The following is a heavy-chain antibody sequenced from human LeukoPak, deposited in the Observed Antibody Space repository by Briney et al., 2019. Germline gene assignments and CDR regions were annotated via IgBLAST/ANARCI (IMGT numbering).Heavy chain of an antibody. V-gene: IGHV1-18*01. Sequence: ASVKVSCKASGYYLTSFAINWVRHDPGQEREWMGWIIAYDGGFKYAQGFLGRVTMSTDSSPRTASMERTGLTSDDAAVYYCARDPLTSIWAPSYFTLVVWGQGTTVRVSS. CDR3: ARDPLTSIWAPSYFTLVV. CDR1: GYYLTSFA. D-gene: IGHD2-2*01. CDR2: IIAYDGGF. J-gene: IGHJ6*02.